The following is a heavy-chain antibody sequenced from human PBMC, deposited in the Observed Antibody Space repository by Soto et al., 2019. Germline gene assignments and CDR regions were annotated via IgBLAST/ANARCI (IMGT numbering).Heavy chain of an antibody. D-gene: IGHD2-21*02. J-gene: IGHJ6*02. CDR2: IIPVLGTT. V-gene: IGHV1-69*08. CDR3: ARRRYCGYDCYHKHYYGMDV. CDR1: GDTFSSYT. Sequence: QVQLVQSGAEVKKPGSSVKVSCRASGDTFSSYTVNWVRQAPGRGLEWLGRIIPVLGTTDYAQKFEGRVTITAYKSTNRVYMELSSLRSEDRAVYYCARRRYCGYDCYHKHYYGMDVWGQGTTVTVAS.